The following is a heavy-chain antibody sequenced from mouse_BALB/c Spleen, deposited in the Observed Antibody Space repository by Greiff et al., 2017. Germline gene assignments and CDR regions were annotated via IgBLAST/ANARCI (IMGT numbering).Heavy chain of an antibody. V-gene: IGHV5-9-3*01. CDR3: ARQGITTGDPFAY. CDR1: GFTFSSYA. Sequence: EVHLVESGGGLVKPGGSLKLSCAASGFTFSSYAMSWVRQTPEKRLEWVATISSGGSYTYYPDSVKGRFTISRDNAKNTLYLQMSSLRSEDTAMYYCARQGITTGDPFAYWGQGTLVTVSA. D-gene: IGHD2-4*01. J-gene: IGHJ3*01. CDR2: ISSGGSYT.